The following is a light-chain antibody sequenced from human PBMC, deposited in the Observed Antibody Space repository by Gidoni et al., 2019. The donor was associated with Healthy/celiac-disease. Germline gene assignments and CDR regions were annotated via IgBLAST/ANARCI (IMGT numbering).Light chain of an antibody. CDR2: AAS. V-gene: IGKV1-9*01. Sequence: DIQLTQSPSFLSASVGDRVTITCRASQGISSYLAWYQQKPGRAPKLLIYAASTLQSGVSSMFGGSGSGTEFTLTSSSLQPEDLATYYCQQLNSYPLTFGGGTKVEIK. CDR1: QGISSY. CDR3: QQLNSYPLT. J-gene: IGKJ4*01.